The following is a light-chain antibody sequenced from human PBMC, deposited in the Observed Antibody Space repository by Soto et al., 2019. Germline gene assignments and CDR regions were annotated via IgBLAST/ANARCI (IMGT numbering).Light chain of an antibody. V-gene: IGLV2-14*01. J-gene: IGLJ1*01. Sequence: QSVLTQPASVSGSPGQSITISCTGTSSDVGGYNYVSWYQQHPGKAPKLMIYDVSNRPSGVSNRFSGSKSGNTASLTISGLQAEDEADYYCTSYTSSSTSYVFGTGTMVTVL. CDR2: DVS. CDR3: TSYTSSSTSYV. CDR1: SSDVGGYNY.